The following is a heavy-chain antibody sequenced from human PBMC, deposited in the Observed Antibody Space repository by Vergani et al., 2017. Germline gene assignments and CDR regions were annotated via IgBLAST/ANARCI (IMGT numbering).Heavy chain of an antibody. CDR3: ARLQWLVQEKLEVWFDP. D-gene: IGHD6-19*01. V-gene: IGHV7-4-1*02. CDR1: GYTFTSYA. J-gene: IGHJ5*02. CDR2: INTNTGNP. Sequence: QVQLVQSGSELKKPGASVKVSCKASGYTFTSYAMNWVRQAPGQGLEWMGWINTNTGNPTYAQGFTGRFVFSLDTSVSTAYLQISSLKAEDTAVYYCARLQWLVQEKLEVWFDPWGQGTLVTVSS.